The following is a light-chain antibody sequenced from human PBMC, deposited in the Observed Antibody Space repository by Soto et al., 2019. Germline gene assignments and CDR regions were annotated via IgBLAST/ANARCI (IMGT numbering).Light chain of an antibody. CDR3: QQSYNTLWT. J-gene: IGKJ1*01. V-gene: IGKV1-39*01. CDR1: QSISGY. CDR2: DAS. Sequence: DIQMTQPPSSLSASVGDRVTITCRASQSISGYLNWYQQKPGKAPKLLIHDASSLQSKVPSRFSGSGSGTDFTLTISSLQPEDFATYYCQQSYNTLWTFGQGTKVDI.